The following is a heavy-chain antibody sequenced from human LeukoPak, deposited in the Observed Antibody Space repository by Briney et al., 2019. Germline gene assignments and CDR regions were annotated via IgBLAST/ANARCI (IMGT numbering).Heavy chain of an antibody. CDR3: ARDRASTRGYYYMDV. D-gene: IGHD1/OR15-1a*01. V-gene: IGHV3-53*01. CDR2: IYSGGST. J-gene: IGHJ6*03. Sequence: PGGSLRLSCAASGFTVSSNYMSWVRQAPGKWLDWVSVIYSGGSTYYADSVKGRFTISRDNSKNTLYLQMNSLRAEDTAVYYCARDRASTRGYYYMDVWGKGTTVTVSS. CDR1: GFTVSSNY.